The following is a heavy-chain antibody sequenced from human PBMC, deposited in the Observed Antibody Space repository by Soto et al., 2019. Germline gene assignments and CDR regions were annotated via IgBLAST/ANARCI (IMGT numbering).Heavy chain of an antibody. CDR2: ISYDGSNK. CDR3: ARELDWYFDL. J-gene: IGHJ2*01. CDR1: GFTFRSYA. V-gene: IGHV3-30-3*01. Sequence: QVQLVESGGGVVQPGRSLRLSCAASGFTFRSYAMHWVRQAPGKGLEWVAVISYDGSNKYYADSVKGRFTISRDNSKNTLYLQMNSLRAEDTAVYYCARELDWYFDLWGRGTLVTVSS.